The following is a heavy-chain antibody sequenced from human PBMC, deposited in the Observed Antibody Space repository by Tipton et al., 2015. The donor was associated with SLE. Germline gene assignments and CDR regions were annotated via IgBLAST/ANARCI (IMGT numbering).Heavy chain of an antibody. V-gene: IGHV4-59*08. CDR2: TYYSGST. CDR3: ARLARDYFGSGSCDY. CDR1: GGSISSHY. D-gene: IGHD3-10*01. Sequence: TLSLTCSVSGGSISSHYWTWIRQTPGSGLEWIGSTYYSGSTNYNPSLKSRLSISVDTSKNQFSLKLSSVTAADTAVYYCARLARDYFGSGSCDYWGQGTLVTVSS. J-gene: IGHJ4*02.